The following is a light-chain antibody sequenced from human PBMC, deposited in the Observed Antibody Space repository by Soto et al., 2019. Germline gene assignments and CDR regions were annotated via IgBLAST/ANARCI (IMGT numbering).Light chain of an antibody. CDR3: PQRSNWPT. Sequence: EIVLTQSPATLSLSPGERATLSFRASQSVSSYLAWYQQKPGQAPRLLIYDASNRATGIPARFSGSGSGTDFPLTISSLEPEDFAVYYCPQRSNWPTFGGGTKVEIK. CDR2: DAS. V-gene: IGKV3-11*01. CDR1: QSVSSY. J-gene: IGKJ4*01.